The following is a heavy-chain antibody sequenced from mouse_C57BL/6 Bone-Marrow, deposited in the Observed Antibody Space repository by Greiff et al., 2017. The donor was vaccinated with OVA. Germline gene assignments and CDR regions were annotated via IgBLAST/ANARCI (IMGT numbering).Heavy chain of an antibody. CDR2: IDTSDSYT. V-gene: IGHV1-50*01. CDR3: ARWGPFDY. CDR1: GYTFTSYW. Sequence: QVQLQQPGAELVKPGASVKLSCKASGYTFTSYWMQWVHQRPGQGLEWIGAIDTSDSYTYYNQKFKGQATLTVDTSSSTAYMQLSSLTSEDSSVYDCARWGPFDYWGQGTTLTGSS. J-gene: IGHJ2*01.